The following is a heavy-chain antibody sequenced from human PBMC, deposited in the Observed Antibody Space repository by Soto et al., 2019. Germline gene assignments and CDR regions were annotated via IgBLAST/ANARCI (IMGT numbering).Heavy chain of an antibody. CDR2: ISTYYGHT. CDR3: AREVVAAEAIGAIDV. V-gene: IGHV1-18*04. Sequence: QVQLVQSGAEVRKPGASVKVSCKASGYMFTSYGINWVRQAPGQGLEWMGWISTYYGHTDYSHNYQGRVTMTTDSSTSTAYLELRSLRSDDTAVYYCAREVVAAEAIGAIDVWGQGTTVTVSS. J-gene: IGHJ6*02. D-gene: IGHD2-15*01. CDR1: GYMFTSYG.